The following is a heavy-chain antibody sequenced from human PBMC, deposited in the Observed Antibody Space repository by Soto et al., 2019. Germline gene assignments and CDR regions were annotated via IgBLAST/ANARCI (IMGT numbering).Heavy chain of an antibody. J-gene: IGHJ4*02. Sequence: QVQLVQSGAEVKKPGSSVKVSCKASGGTFSSYTISWVRQAPGQGLEWMGRIIPILGIANYAQKFQGRVTLTANKATSTAYMELISRRSEETAGDYFAGELRRSREIGYRGKGTLVTV. CDR2: IIPILGIA. V-gene: IGHV1-69*08. CDR3: AGELRRSREIGY. D-gene: IGHD2-15*01. CDR1: GGTFSSYT.